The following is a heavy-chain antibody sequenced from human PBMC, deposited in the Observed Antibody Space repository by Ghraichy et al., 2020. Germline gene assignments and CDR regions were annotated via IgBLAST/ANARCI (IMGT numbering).Heavy chain of an antibody. CDR1: GFTFSAYG. CDR2: FTGSGSGVKT. J-gene: IGHJ4*02. V-gene: IGHV3-23*01. D-gene: IGHD3-22*01. Sequence: GESLNISCAASGFTFSAYGLSWVRQAPGKGLEWVSAFTGSGSGVKTYYADSVKGRFTVSRDNSKNTLYLQMNSLRAEDTAVYYCARDFGWLSASWGQGTLVTVSS. CDR3: ARDFGWLSAS.